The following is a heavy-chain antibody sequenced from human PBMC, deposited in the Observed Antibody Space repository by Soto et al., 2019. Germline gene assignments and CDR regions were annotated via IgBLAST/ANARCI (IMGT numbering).Heavy chain of an antibody. V-gene: IGHV3-33*01. CDR3: ARDPSEAAGFDY. CDR2: IWYDGSNK. Sequence: GGSLRLSCAASGFTSSSYGMHWVRQAPGKGLEWVAVIWYDGSNKYYADSVKGRFTISRDNSKNTLYLQMNSLRAEDTAVYYCARDPSEAAGFDYWGQGTLVTVSS. J-gene: IGHJ4*02. D-gene: IGHD6-13*01. CDR1: GFTSSSYG.